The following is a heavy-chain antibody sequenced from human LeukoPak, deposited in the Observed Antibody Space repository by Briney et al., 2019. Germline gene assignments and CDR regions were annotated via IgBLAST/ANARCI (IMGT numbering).Heavy chain of an antibody. V-gene: IGHV1-46*01. CDR1: GYTFTSYY. D-gene: IGHD3-22*01. CDR2: INPSGGST. CDR3: ARGFSYYYDSSGYYFDY. Sequence: ASVKVSRKASGYTFTSYYMHWVRQAPGQGLEWMGIINPSGGSTSYAQKFQGRVTMTRDTSTSTVYMELSSLRSEDTAVYYCARGFSYYYDSSGYYFDYWGQGTLVTVSS. J-gene: IGHJ4*02.